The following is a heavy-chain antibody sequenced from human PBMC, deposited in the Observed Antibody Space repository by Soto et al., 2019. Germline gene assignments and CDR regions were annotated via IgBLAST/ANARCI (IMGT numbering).Heavy chain of an antibody. J-gene: IGHJ3*02. Sequence: GASVKVSCKASGYTFTSYAMHWVRQAPGKGLEWMGGFDPEDGETIYAQKFQGRVTMTEDTSTDTAYMELSSLRSEDTAVYYCATEFVLTGSSPNAFDIWGQGTMVTVS. CDR1: GYTFTSYA. D-gene: IGHD3-9*01. CDR3: ATEFVLTGSSPNAFDI. CDR2: FDPEDGET. V-gene: IGHV1-24*01.